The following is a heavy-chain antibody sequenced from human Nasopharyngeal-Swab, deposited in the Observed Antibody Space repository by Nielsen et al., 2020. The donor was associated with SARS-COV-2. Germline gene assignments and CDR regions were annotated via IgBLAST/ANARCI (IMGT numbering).Heavy chain of an antibody. D-gene: IGHD2-21*02. J-gene: IGHJ4*02. V-gene: IGHV3-23*01. CDR3: AKGLAYCGGDCYSGLDY. CDR2: ISGSGGST. CDR1: GFTFSSYA. Sequence: GESLKISCAASGFTFSSYAMSWVRQAPGKGLERVSAISGSGGSTYYADSVKGRFTISRDNSKNTLYLQMNSLRAEDTAVYYCAKGLAYCGGDCYSGLDYWGQGTLVTVSS.